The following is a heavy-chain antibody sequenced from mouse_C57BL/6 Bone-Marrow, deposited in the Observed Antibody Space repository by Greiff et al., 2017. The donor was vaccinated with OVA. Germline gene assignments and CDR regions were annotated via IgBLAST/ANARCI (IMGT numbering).Heavy chain of an antibody. Sequence: EVQGVESGGGLVQPGGSMKLSCAASGFTFSDAWMDWVRQSPEKGLEWVAEIRNKANNHATYYAESVKGRFTISRDDSKSSVYLQMNSLRAEDTGIYYCTRTGFYAMDYWGQGTSVTVSS. D-gene: IGHD4-1*01. CDR1: GFTFSDAW. J-gene: IGHJ4*01. CDR2: IRNKANNHAT. V-gene: IGHV6-6*01. CDR3: TRTGFYAMDY.